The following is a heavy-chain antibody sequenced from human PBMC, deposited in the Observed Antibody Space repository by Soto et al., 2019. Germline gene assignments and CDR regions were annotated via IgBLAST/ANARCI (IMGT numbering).Heavy chain of an antibody. CDR2: ISYDGSNK. J-gene: IGHJ6*02. Sequence: QVQLVESGGGVVQPGRSLRLSCAASGFTFSDYAMHWVRQAPGKGLEWVAIISYDGSNKHYADSVKGRFTISRVNSKNTLYLKMNSLRTKDTAVYYCAREGIVGITGPDYYFYYGMDVWGQGTTVTVSS. CDR1: GFTFSDYA. V-gene: IGHV3-30-3*01. D-gene: IGHD1-26*01. CDR3: AREGIVGITGPDYYFYYGMDV.